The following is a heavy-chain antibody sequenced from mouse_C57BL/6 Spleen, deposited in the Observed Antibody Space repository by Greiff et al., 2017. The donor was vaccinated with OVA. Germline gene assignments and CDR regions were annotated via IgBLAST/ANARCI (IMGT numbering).Heavy chain of an antibody. CDR1: GFTFSNYW. D-gene: IGHD2-3*01. V-gene: IGHV6-3*01. J-gene: IGHJ3*01. CDR2: IRLKSDNYAT. Sequence: DVQLVESGGGLVQPGGSMKLSCVASGFTFSNYWMNWVRQSPEEGLEWVAQIRLKSDNYATHYAESVKGRFTISRDDSKSSVYLQMNNLRAEDTGIYYCTGRGYYAYWGQGTLVTVSA. CDR3: TGRGYYAY.